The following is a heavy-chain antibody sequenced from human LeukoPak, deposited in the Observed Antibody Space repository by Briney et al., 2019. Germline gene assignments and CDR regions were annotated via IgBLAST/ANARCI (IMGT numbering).Heavy chain of an antibody. CDR3: AGSATNRDISASGSDYYYYGMDV. CDR1: GYTFTSYG. V-gene: IGHV1-18*01. D-gene: IGHD3-10*01. CDR2: ISAYNGNT. Sequence: GTSVKVSCKASGYTFTSYGITWVRQAPGQGLEWMGWISAYNGNTNYAQKLQGRVTMTTDTSTSTAYMELRSLRSDDTAVYYCAGSATNRDISASGSDYYYYGMDVWGQGTTVTVSS. J-gene: IGHJ6*02.